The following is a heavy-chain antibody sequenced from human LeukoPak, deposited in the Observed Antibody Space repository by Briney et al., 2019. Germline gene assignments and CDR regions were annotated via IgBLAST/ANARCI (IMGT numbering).Heavy chain of an antibody. CDR3: ARAIAVAGNWFDP. D-gene: IGHD6-19*01. CDR1: GGTFISYA. V-gene: IGHV1-69*13. Sequence: SVKVSCKASGGTFISYAISWVRQAPGQGLEWMGGIIPIFGTANYAQKFQGRVTITADESTSTAYMELSSLRSEDTAVYYCARAIAVAGNWFDPWGQGTLVTVSS. J-gene: IGHJ5*02. CDR2: IIPIFGTA.